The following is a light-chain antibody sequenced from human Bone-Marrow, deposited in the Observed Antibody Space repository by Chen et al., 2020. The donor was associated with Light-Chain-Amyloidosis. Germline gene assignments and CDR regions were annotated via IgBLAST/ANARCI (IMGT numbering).Light chain of an antibody. V-gene: IGKV4-1*01. CDR1: QSLLYSSNKENY. Sequence: DIVMTQSPDSLAVSLGERATIKCKSSQSLLYSSNKENYLAWYQQKPRQPPKLLIYCASTRESGVPDRFSGSGSGTDFTLTISGLQAEDVAVYYCQQYYTTPRTFGQGTKLEIK. CDR2: CAS. J-gene: IGKJ2*01. CDR3: QQYYTTPRT.